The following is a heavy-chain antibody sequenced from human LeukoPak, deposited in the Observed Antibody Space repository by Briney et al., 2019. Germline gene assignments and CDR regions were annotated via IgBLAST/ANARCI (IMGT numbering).Heavy chain of an antibody. Sequence: PSRTLSLTCTVSGGSISSGSYYWSWIRQPAGKGLEWIGRIYTSGSTNYNPSLKSRVTISVDTSKNQFSLKLSSVTAADTAVYYCARESGYSSSWMIYYYYMDVWGKGTTVTISS. CDR1: GGSISSGSYY. V-gene: IGHV4-61*02. CDR2: IYTSGST. D-gene: IGHD6-13*01. CDR3: ARESGYSSSWMIYYYYMDV. J-gene: IGHJ6*03.